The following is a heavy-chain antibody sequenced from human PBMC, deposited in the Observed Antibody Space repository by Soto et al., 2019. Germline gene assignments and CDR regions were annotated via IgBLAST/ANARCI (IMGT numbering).Heavy chain of an antibody. V-gene: IGHV5-51*01. CDR1: GYSFTSYW. D-gene: IGHD2-2*01. CDR3: ARHWQYCSSTSCFYGMDV. CDR2: IYPGDSDT. J-gene: IGHJ6*02. Sequence: GESLKISCKGSGYSFTSYWIGGVRQMPGKGLEWMGIIYPGDSDTRYSPSFQGQVTISADKSISTAYLQWSSLKASDTAMYYCARHWQYCSSTSCFYGMDVWGQGTTVTVS.